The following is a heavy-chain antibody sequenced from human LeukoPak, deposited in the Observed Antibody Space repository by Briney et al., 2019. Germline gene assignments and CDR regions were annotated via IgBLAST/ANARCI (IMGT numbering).Heavy chain of an antibody. CDR3: SNWFGELLSYYGMDV. V-gene: IGHV3-30-3*01. Sequence: QTGGSLRLSCAASGFTFSTYAMHWVRQAPGKGLEWVAVISYDGSNTYYADSVKGRFTISRDNSKNTLYLQMNSLRAEDTAVYYCSNWFGELLSYYGMDVWGKGTTVTVSS. D-gene: IGHD3-10*01. J-gene: IGHJ6*04. CDR1: GFTFSTYA. CDR2: ISYDGSNT.